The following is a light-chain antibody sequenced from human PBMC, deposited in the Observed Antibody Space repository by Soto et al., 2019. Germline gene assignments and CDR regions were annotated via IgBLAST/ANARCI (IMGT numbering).Light chain of an antibody. J-gene: IGLJ3*02. CDR2: RNN. CDR3: AAWDDTLSAWV. CDR1: SFNIGSNY. V-gene: IGLV1-47*01. Sequence: QLVLTQPPSASGTPGQRVTISCSASSFNIGSNYVYWYHQLPGTAPKLLIYRNNQRPSGVPDRFSGSQSGASASLAISGLRSEDEADYYCAAWDDTLSAWVFGGGTKLTVL.